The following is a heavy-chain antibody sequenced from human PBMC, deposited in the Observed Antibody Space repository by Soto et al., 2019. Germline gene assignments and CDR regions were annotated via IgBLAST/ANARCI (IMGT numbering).Heavy chain of an antibody. D-gene: IGHD5-18*01. Sequence: QVQLVESGGGVVQPGRSLRLSCEASGFTFGSYAMHWVRQAPGKGLEWVAVISYDGSSKYYADSVKGRFTISRDNSKNTLYLQMNSLRAEDTAVYYCARDVRGGNSYGYYYWGQGTLVTVSS. J-gene: IGHJ4*02. CDR3: ARDVRGGNSYGYYY. CDR1: GFTFGSYA. V-gene: IGHV3-30-3*01. CDR2: ISYDGSSK.